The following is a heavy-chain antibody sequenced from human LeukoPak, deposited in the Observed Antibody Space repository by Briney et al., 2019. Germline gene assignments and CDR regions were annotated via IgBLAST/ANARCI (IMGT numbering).Heavy chain of an antibody. Sequence: GRSLRLSCAASGFTFSSYGMHWVRQAPGKGLEWVAVIWYDGSNKYYAGSVKGRFTISRDNSKNTLYLQMNSLRAEDTSVYYCARDLILPHYYDSSGYPDYWGQGTLVTVSS. CDR3: ARDLILPHYYDSSGYPDY. J-gene: IGHJ4*02. CDR2: IWYDGSNK. V-gene: IGHV3-33*01. CDR1: GFTFSSYG. D-gene: IGHD3-22*01.